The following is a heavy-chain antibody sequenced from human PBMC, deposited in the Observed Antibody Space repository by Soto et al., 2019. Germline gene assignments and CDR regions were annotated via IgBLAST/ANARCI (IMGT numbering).Heavy chain of an antibody. J-gene: IGHJ6*02. CDR2: ISAYNGNT. Sequence: ASVNVSCTASGYTFTIYGISWGRQAPGQGREWMGWISAYNGNTNYAQKLQGRVTMTTDTSTSTAYMELRSLRSDDTAVYYCAREVDDFWSGYYDYYYGMDVWG. CDR1: GYTFTIYG. CDR3: AREVDDFWSGYYDYYYGMDV. D-gene: IGHD3-3*01. V-gene: IGHV1-18*01.